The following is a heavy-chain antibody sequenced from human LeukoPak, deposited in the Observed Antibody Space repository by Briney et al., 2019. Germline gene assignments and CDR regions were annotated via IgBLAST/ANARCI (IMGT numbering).Heavy chain of an antibody. V-gene: IGHV1-2*02. CDR2: INPNSGGT. D-gene: IGHD4-17*01. Sequence: ASVKVSCKASGYTFTGYYMHWVRQAPGQGLEWMGWINPNSGGTNYAQKFQGRVTMTRDTSISTAYMELSRLRSDDTAVYYCARAGEHHYYYYMDVWGKGTTVTVSS. CDR1: GYTFTGYY. J-gene: IGHJ6*03. CDR3: ARAGEHHYYYYMDV.